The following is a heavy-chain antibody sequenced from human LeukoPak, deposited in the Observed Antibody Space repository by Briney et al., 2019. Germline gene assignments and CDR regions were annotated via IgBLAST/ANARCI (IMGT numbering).Heavy chain of an antibody. V-gene: IGHV4-38-2*01. CDR1: GYSISSGYY. CDR3: ARVRGYCSSTICYRYYFDY. Sequence: AETLSLTCAVSGYSISSGYYWGWIRQPPGKGLEWIGTIYHSGSTYYNPSLKSRVTISVDTSKNQFSLKLTSVTAADTAVYYCARVRGYCSSTICYRYYFDYWGQGTLVTVSS. J-gene: IGHJ4*02. CDR2: IYHSGST. D-gene: IGHD2-2*01.